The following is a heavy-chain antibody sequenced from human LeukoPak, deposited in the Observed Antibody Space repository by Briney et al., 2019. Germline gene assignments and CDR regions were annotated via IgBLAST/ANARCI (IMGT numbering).Heavy chain of an antibody. D-gene: IGHD3-10*02. CDR1: GFTFSSYA. CDR3: AELGITMIGGV. J-gene: IGHJ6*04. V-gene: IGHV3-23*01. Sequence: RGSLRLSCAASGFTFSSYAMSWVRQAPGKGLGWVSAISGSGGSTYYADSVKGRFTISRDNSKNTLYLQMNSLRAEDTAVYYCAELGITMIGGVWGKGTTVTISS. CDR2: ISGSGGST.